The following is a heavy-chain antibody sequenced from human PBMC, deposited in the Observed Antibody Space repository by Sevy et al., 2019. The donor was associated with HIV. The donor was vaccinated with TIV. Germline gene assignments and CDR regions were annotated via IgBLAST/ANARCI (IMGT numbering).Heavy chain of an antibody. D-gene: IGHD3-3*01. CDR2: ISSSGSGT. J-gene: IGHJ6*02. CDR3: VKDSIFYDSSSGYRPFYYYGMDV. CDR1: GFTFSGSA. Sequence: GGSLRLSCSASGFTFSGSALHWVRQAPGKGLEYVSVISSSGSGTYYAESVKGRFTISRDNSKNTWYLQMRSLRTEDTAVYYCVKDSIFYDSSSGYRPFYYYGMDVWGQGTSVTVSS. V-gene: IGHV3-64D*09.